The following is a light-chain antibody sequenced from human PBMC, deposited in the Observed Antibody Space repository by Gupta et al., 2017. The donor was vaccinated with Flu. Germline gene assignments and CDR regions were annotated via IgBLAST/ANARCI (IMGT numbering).Light chain of an antibody. V-gene: IGKV2-28*01. J-gene: IGKJ1*01. Sequence: EIVMTQSPPSLPVTPGEPASISCRSSQSLLHSDGYNYLDWYLQKPGQSPQLLIYLGSNRASGVPDRFSGSGSGTDFTLKISRVEAEDVGVYYCMQALQTPPTFGQGTKVEIK. CDR1: QSLLHSDGYNY. CDR3: MQALQTPPT. CDR2: LGS.